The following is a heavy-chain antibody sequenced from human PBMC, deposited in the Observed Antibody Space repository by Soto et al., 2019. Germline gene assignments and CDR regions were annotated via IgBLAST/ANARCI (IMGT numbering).Heavy chain of an antibody. CDR2: IKSNTDDGTA. Sequence: PGGSLRLSCAASGFSFTNAWMNWVRQAPGKGLEWVGRIKSNTDDGTADYAAPVKGRFTISRDDSKNTLYLQMNSLKTEDTALYYCTTIPNYDAYWGQGTLVTVSS. V-gene: IGHV3-15*01. CDR1: GFSFTNAW. CDR3: TTIPNYDAY. D-gene: IGHD3-3*01. J-gene: IGHJ4*02.